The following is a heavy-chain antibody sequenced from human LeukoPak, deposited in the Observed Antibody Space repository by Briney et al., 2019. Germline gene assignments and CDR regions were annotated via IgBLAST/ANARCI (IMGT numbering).Heavy chain of an antibody. J-gene: IGHJ4*02. CDR2: ITPFNGNT. Sequence: ASVKVSCKASGYTFTSYGITWVRQAPGQGLEWMGWITPFNGNTNYAQKVQDRVTMTTDTSTSTADMELRSLRSDDTALYYCVRLYGDYGYYFDFWGQGTLVTVSS. D-gene: IGHD4-17*01. CDR3: VRLYGDYGYYFDF. V-gene: IGHV1-18*01. CDR1: GYTFTSYG.